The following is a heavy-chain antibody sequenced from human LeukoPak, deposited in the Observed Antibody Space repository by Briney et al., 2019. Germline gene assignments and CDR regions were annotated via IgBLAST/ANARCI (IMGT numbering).Heavy chain of an antibody. CDR2: IYYTGST. CDR1: GGAISSYY. J-gene: IGHJ4*02. Sequence: SETLSLTCTVSGGAISSYYWSWIRQPPGKGLEWIGYIYYTGSTNYNPFLNSRVTISVDMSKNQVSLNLRYVTAADTAVYYCARGYFDWFLDNWGQGTLVTVSS. V-gene: IGHV4-59*01. D-gene: IGHD3-9*01. CDR3: ARGYFDWFLDN.